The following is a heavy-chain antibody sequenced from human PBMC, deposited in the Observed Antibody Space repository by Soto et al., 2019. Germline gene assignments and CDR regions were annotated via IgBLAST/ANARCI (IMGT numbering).Heavy chain of an antibody. J-gene: IGHJ5*02. D-gene: IGHD2-15*01. CDR2: INPDNGNT. V-gene: IGHV1-3*01. Sequence: ASVKVSCKASGYTFTRYTMNWSRRAPGQRLEWMGWINPDNGNTKSSQKFQDRFIITRDTSASTAYMDLSSLRSEDTAVYYCARGIATGQLDPWGQGTLVTVSS. CDR3: ARGIATGQLDP. CDR1: GYTFTRYT.